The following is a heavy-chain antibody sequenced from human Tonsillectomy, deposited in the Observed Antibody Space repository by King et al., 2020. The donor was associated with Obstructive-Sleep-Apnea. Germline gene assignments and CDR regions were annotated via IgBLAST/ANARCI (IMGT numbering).Heavy chain of an antibody. D-gene: IGHD2-2*01. CDR1: GFTFSSFA. V-gene: IGHV3-23*04. Sequence: VQLVQSGGGLVQPGGSLRLSCAASGFTFSSFAMTWVRQAPGEGLEWVPTLTVSGGTYYADSVKGRFTISRDNSKNTLFLQMNTLRAEDTAKYYCAKVSRHGDIVEVPAGKEYYYYYYAMDVWGQGTTVTVSS. J-gene: IGHJ6*02. CDR2: LTVSGGT. CDR3: AKVSRHGDIVEVPAGKEYYYYYYAMDV.